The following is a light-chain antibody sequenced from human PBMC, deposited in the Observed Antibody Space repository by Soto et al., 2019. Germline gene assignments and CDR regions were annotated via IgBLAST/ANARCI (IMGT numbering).Light chain of an antibody. Sequence: QSVLTQPASVAGSPGQSITISCTGTSSDIGRYDYVSWYQQFPGKAPKLMIYRVINRPSGVSDRFSGSKSGNSASLSISGLKPEDEARYFCGSYTSATTWVFGGGTKLTVL. J-gene: IGLJ3*02. CDR3: GSYTSATTWV. CDR2: RVI. V-gene: IGLV2-14*03. CDR1: SSDIGRYDY.